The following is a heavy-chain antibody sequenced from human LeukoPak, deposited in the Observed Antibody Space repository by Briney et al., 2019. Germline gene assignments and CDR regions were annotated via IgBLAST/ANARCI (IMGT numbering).Heavy chain of an antibody. CDR1: GGSISSGGYS. V-gene: IGHV4-30-2*02. Sequence: SQTLSLTCAVSGGSISSGGYSWSWIRQPPGKGLEWIGYIYHSGSTYYNPSLKSRVTILVDTSKNQISLKLSSVTAADTAVYYCARSYYGSGSYYENLDYWGQGTLVTVSS. CDR2: IYHSGST. J-gene: IGHJ4*02. D-gene: IGHD3-10*01. CDR3: ARSYYGSGSYYENLDY.